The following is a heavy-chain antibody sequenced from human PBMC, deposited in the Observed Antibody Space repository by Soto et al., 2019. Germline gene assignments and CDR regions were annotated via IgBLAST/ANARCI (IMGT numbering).Heavy chain of an antibody. CDR3: ARVNRYGSGSYHYYYGMDV. D-gene: IGHD3-10*01. CDR1: GYTFTSYD. V-gene: IGHV1-8*01. CDR2: MNPNSGNT. Sequence: QVQLVQSGAEVKKPGASVKVSCKASGYTFTSYDINWVRQATGQGLEWMGWMNPNSGNTGYAQKFQDRVTMTRNTSISTAYMELSSLRSEDTAVYYCARVNRYGSGSYHYYYGMDVWGQGTTVTVSS. J-gene: IGHJ6*02.